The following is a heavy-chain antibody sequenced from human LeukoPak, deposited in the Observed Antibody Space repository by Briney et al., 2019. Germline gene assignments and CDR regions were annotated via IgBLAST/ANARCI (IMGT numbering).Heavy chain of an antibody. CDR1: GYTFTTYG. Sequence: ASVKVSCKASGYTFTTYGISWVRQAPGQGLEWMGWISAYNGNKNYAQKLQGRVTLTTDTSTSTAFMELRNLRSEDTAVYYCARDLCSGGSCPYGMDVWGQGTTVTVSS. V-gene: IGHV1-18*01. J-gene: IGHJ6*02. D-gene: IGHD2-15*01. CDR3: ARDLCSGGSCPYGMDV. CDR2: ISAYNGNK.